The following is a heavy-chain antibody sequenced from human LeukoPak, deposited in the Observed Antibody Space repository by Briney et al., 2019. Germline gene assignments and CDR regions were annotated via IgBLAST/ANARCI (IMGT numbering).Heavy chain of an antibody. CDR3: ARVQDFETRGYYLGY. V-gene: IGHV4-34*01. CDR1: GGSFSDYY. CDR2: INHSGST. Sequence: SEALSLTCAVSGGSFSDYYWNWIRQPPGKGLEWIGEINHSGSTNYNPSLKSRVTMSVDTFKNQFSLTLSPVTAADTAVYYCARVQDFETRGYYLGYWGHGTLVTVSS. D-gene: IGHD3-22*01. J-gene: IGHJ4*01.